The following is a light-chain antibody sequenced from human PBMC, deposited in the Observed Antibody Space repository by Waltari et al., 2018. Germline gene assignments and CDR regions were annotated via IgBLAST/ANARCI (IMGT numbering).Light chain of an antibody. V-gene: IGKV3D-15*01. J-gene: IGKJ2*02. CDR1: QYIGTN. CDR2: TAS. Sequence: EIVMTQSPATLSVSPGERVTLSCRASQYIGTNLAWYQQKPGQAPRLLIYTASTRATGTPARFSGSGSGTDFTLTISGLQSEDFAVYYCEQYNNWPPCTFGQGTRLEI. CDR3: EQYNNWPPCT.